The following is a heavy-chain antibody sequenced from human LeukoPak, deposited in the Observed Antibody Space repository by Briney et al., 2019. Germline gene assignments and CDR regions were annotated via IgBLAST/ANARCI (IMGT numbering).Heavy chain of an antibody. V-gene: IGHV4-34*01. J-gene: IGHJ3*02. Sequence: SETLSLTCAVYGGSFSGYYWSWIRQPPGKGLEWIGEINHSGSTNYNPSLKSRVTISVDTSKNQCSLKLSSETAADTAVYYCARSTYYYDSSGDYEAFDIWGQGTMVTVSS. CDR2: INHSGST. D-gene: IGHD3-22*01. CDR1: GGSFSGYY. CDR3: ARSTYYYDSSGDYEAFDI.